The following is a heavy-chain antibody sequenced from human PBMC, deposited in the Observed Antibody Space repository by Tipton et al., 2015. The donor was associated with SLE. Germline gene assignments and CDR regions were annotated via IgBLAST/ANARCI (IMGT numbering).Heavy chain of an antibody. CDR2: THPGDSDT. CDR1: GYTFTRHW. CDR3: TRHWDVAVANRFYYYGMDV. J-gene: IGHJ6*02. Sequence: VQLVQSGAEVKKPGESLKISCQASGYTFTRHWIGWVRQMPGKGLEWMGITHPGDSDTRYSPSFQGQVTISTDKSISTAYLQWSTLKASDTAMYYCTRHWDVAVANRFYYYGMDVWGQGTAVTVSS. D-gene: IGHD1-26*01. V-gene: IGHV5-51*01.